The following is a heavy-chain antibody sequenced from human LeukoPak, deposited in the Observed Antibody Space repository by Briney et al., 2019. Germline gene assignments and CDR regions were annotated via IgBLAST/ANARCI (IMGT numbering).Heavy chain of an antibody. CDR3: ARVGDGLNDGFDI. D-gene: IGHD5-24*01. CDR2: INPNTGGT. Sequence: GASVKVSCKASGYTFTGYYMNWVRQAPGQGLEWMGRINPNTGGTNYAQNSQGSVTMTRDTSITTVYMELSRLRSDDTAVYYCARVGDGLNDGFDIWGQGTMVTVSS. V-gene: IGHV1-2*06. CDR1: GYTFTGYY. J-gene: IGHJ3*02.